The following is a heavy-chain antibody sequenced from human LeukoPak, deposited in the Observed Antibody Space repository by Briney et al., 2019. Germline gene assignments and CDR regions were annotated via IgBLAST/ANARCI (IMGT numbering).Heavy chain of an antibody. D-gene: IGHD3-22*01. CDR3: ARRRVGHYYDSSGYYAFDI. CDR1: GGSISSSSYY. Sequence: SETLSLTCTVSGGSISSSSYYWGWIRQPPGKGLEWIGSIYYSGSTYYNPSLKSRVTISVDTSKNQFSLKLSSVTAADTAVYYCARRRVGHYYDSSGYYAFDIWGQGTMVTVSS. CDR2: IYYSGST. V-gene: IGHV4-39*01. J-gene: IGHJ3*02.